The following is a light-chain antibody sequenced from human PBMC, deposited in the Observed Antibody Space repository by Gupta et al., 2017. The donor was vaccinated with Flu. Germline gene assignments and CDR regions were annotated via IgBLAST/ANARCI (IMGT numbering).Light chain of an antibody. CDR3: QSYDSNNGDVI. Sequence: NFMLTQPHSVSGSPGKTVTISCTRSSGSIATNYVQWYQQRPGSSPTTVIYEDNQRLSGVPDRFSGSIDSSSNSASLTISGLKTEDEADYYCQSYDSNNGDVIFGGGTKLTVL. V-gene: IGLV6-57*01. CDR2: EDN. CDR1: SGSIATNY. J-gene: IGLJ2*01.